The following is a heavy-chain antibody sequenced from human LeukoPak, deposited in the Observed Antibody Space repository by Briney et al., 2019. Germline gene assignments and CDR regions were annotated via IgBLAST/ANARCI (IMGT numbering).Heavy chain of an antibody. CDR3: ARDGDIVVVPAAIAFDY. D-gene: IGHD2-2*02. V-gene: IGHV4-59*12. CDR2: IYYSGST. CDR1: GGSISSYY. Sequence: PSETLSLTCTVSGGSISSYYWSWIRQPPGKGLEWIGYIYYSGSTNYNPSLKSRVTISVDTSKNQFSLKLSSVTAADTAVYYCARDGDIVVVPAAIAFDYWGQGTLVTVSS. J-gene: IGHJ4*02.